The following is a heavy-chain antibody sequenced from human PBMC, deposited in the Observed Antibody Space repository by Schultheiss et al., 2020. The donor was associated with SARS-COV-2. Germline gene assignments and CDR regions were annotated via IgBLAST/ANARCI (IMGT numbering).Heavy chain of an antibody. Sequence: SETLSLTCTVAGGYISGYYWSWIRQPPGKGLEWIGYIYYSGSTNYNPSLKSRVTMSVDTSKNQFSLKLSSVTAADTAVYYCARGRRAATGTAFDYWGQGTLVTVSS. D-gene: IGHD1-26*01. CDR1: GGYISGYY. J-gene: IGHJ4*02. CDR3: ARGRRAATGTAFDY. CDR2: IYYSGST. V-gene: IGHV4-59*12.